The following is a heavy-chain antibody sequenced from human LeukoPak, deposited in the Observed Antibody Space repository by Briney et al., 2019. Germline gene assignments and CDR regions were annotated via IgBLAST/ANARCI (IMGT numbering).Heavy chain of an antibody. CDR2: ISAYNGNT. Sequence: GASVKVSCKASGYTFTSYGISWVRQAPGQGLEWMGWISAYNGNTNYAQKLQGRVTMTRDTSTSTVYMELSSLRSEDTAVYYCARSGITWGTYRPPLDYWGQGTLVTVSS. J-gene: IGHJ4*02. V-gene: IGHV1-18*01. CDR3: ARSGITWGTYRPPLDY. D-gene: IGHD3-16*02. CDR1: GYTFTSYG.